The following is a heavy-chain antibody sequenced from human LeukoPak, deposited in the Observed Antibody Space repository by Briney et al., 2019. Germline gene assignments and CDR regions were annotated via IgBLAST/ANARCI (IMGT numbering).Heavy chain of an antibody. J-gene: IGHJ4*02. CDR3: ATAAGTGYFDY. V-gene: IGHV1-18*01. CDR1: GYTFTIYG. CDR2: ISAYNGNT. Sequence: ASVKVSCKASGYTFTIYGISWVRQAPGQGLEWMGWISAYNGNTNYAQKFQGRVTMTEDTSTDTAYMELSSLRSEDTAVYYCATAAGTGYFDYWGQGTLVTVSS. D-gene: IGHD6-13*01.